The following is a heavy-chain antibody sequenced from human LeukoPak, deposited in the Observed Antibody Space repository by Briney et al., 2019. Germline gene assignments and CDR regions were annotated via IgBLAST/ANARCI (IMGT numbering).Heavy chain of an antibody. V-gene: IGHV3-74*01. CDR2: ISTDGSIT. Sequence: PGGSLRLSCAASRFTFSSFWMHWVRQAPGKGLVWVSRISTDGSITSYADSVKGRFTISRDNSKNTLYLQMNSLRAEDTAVYYCAKDTYYYDSSGPDYWGQGTLVTVSS. D-gene: IGHD3-22*01. J-gene: IGHJ4*02. CDR3: AKDTYYYDSSGPDY. CDR1: RFTFSSFW.